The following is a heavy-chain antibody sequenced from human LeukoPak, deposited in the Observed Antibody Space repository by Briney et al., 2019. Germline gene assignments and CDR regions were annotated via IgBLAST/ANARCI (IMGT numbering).Heavy chain of an antibody. CDR3: AKDLTTVTTNQFDY. Sequence: GGSLRLSCAASGFTFDDYAMHRVRQAPGKGLEWVSGISWNSGSIGYADSVKGRFTISRDNAKNSLYLQMNSLRAEDTALYYCAKDLTTVTTNQFDYWGQGTLVTVSS. D-gene: IGHD4-17*01. V-gene: IGHV3-9*01. J-gene: IGHJ4*02. CDR2: ISWNSGSI. CDR1: GFTFDDYA.